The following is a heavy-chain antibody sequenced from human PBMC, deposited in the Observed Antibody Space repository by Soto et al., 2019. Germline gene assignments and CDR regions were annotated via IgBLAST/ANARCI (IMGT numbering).Heavy chain of an antibody. V-gene: IGHV1-18*01. D-gene: IGHD1-1*01. CDR1: GFTFTNYY. J-gene: IGHJ4*02. CDR2: ISAYSGNT. Sequence: QVQLVQSGAEVKKPGASVKVSCKTSGFTFTNYYINWVRPAPGQGLEGMGWISAYSGNTNYAQNLQGRVTMTTDTSARTAYLELRSLRSDDTAVYFCARGDTYYVNWYFDYWGQGTLVTVSS. CDR3: ARGDTYYVNWYFDY.